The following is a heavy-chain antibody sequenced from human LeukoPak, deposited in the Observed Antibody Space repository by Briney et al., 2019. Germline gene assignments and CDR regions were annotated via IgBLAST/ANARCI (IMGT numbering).Heavy chain of an antibody. Sequence: GGSLRLSCAASGFTFSSYAMSWVRQAPGKGLEWVSYISSSDSTDYADSVKGRFTISRDNAKNSLYLQMNSLRAEDTAVYYCARVRITMVRGVTPPDSYYYMDVWGKGTTVTVSS. CDR2: ISSSDST. V-gene: IGHV3-48*01. D-gene: IGHD3-10*01. J-gene: IGHJ6*03. CDR3: ARVRITMVRGVTPPDSYYYMDV. CDR1: GFTFSSYA.